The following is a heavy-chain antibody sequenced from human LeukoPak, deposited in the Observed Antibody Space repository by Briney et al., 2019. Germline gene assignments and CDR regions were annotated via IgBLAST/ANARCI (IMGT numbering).Heavy chain of an antibody. D-gene: IGHD4-17*01. CDR3: ARELTVTTFDY. CDR1: GFTFSSYE. J-gene: IGHJ4*02. CDR2: ISSSGSTI. V-gene: IGHV3-48*03. Sequence: GGSLRLSCAASGFTFSSYEINWVRQAPGKGLEWVSYISSSGSTIYYADSVKGRFTISRGNAKNSLYLQMNSLRAEDTAVYYCARELTVTTFDYWGQGTLVTVSS.